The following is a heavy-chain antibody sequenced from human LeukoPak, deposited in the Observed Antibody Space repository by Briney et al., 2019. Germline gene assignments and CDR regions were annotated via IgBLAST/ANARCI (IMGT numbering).Heavy chain of an antibody. J-gene: IGHJ4*01. Sequence: SETLSLTCTVSGGSIRSYNWNWSQQPAGKGLEWIGRIYTTGSTYYNPSLKSRVTMSVDTSKNQFSLKLRPLTAADTAVYYCARGRDGFMSDFDSCGPRTLVTVSS. CDR3: ARGRDGFMSDFDS. CDR1: GGSIRSYN. V-gene: IGHV4-4*07. CDR2: IYTTGST. D-gene: IGHD3-10*02.